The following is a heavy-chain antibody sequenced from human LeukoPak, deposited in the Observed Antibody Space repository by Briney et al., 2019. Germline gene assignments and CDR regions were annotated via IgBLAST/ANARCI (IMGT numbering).Heavy chain of an antibody. D-gene: IGHD4-17*01. J-gene: IGHJ5*02. CDR2: INPNSGGT. CDR3: ARTYDYGDYGGGYWFDP. Sequence: VASVKVSCKASGYTFTGYYMHWVRQAPGQGLEWMGWINPNSGGTNYAQKLQGRVTMTTDTSTSTAYMELRSLRSDDTAVYYCARTYDYGDYGGGYWFDPWGQGTLVTVSS. CDR1: GYTFTGYY. V-gene: IGHV1-2*02.